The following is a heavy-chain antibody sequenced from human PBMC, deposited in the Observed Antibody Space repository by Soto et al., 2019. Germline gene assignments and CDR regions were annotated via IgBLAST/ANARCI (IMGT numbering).Heavy chain of an antibody. Sequence: GESLKISCQASGYKFIDYWIGWVRQVPGKGLEWMGSFYPGDFDIKYSPSFRGQVTISVDKPTTTAYLQWSSLKDSDTAIYYCARASGGEYYDSRQYYYSYWGQGTLVTVSS. V-gene: IGHV5-51*01. CDR1: GYKFIDYW. CDR2: FYPGDFDI. D-gene: IGHD3-22*01. J-gene: IGHJ4*02. CDR3: ARASGGEYYDSRQYYYSY.